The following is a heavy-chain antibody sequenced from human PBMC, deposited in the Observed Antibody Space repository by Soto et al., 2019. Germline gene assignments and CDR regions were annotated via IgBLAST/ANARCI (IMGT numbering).Heavy chain of an antibody. V-gene: IGHV4-34*01. Sequence: QVQLQQWGAGLLKPSETLSLTCAVYGGSFSGYYWSWIRQPPGKGLEWIGEINHSGTTTYSPSLKSRVTISVDTSKNQFSLKLSAVTAADTAVYYCARGGGGRYSVHWFDPWVQGTLATVSS. D-gene: IGHD1-26*01. J-gene: IGHJ5*02. CDR2: INHSGTT. CDR3: ARGGGGRYSVHWFDP. CDR1: GGSFSGYY.